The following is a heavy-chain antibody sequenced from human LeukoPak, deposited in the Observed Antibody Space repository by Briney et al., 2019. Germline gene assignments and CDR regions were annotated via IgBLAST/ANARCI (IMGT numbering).Heavy chain of an antibody. Sequence: GGSLRLSCNASGFIFSTYWMSWVRQAPGKGLEWVASIKEDEGEKYYVDSVDGRFTISRDNARKSLYLQMNSLRAEDTAFYYCARYRRVYGDYRFDYWGQGLLAVVSS. CDR3: ARYRRVYGDYRFDY. V-gene: IGHV3-7*01. CDR2: IKEDEGEK. CDR1: GFIFSTYW. D-gene: IGHD4-17*01. J-gene: IGHJ4*02.